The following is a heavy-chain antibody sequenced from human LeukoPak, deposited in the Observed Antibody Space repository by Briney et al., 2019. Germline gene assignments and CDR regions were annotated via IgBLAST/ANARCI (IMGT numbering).Heavy chain of an antibody. Sequence: GGSLRLSCAASGFTFSSYAMHWVRQAPGKGLEWVAVISYDGSNKYYADSVRGRFTISRDNTKNTLYLQMNSLRAEDTAVYYCARDRFRYYYGSGSYSDLPKYWGQGTLVTVSS. CDR1: GFTFSSYA. J-gene: IGHJ4*02. CDR2: ISYDGSNK. D-gene: IGHD3-10*01. V-gene: IGHV3-30-3*01. CDR3: ARDRFRYYYGSGSYSDLPKY.